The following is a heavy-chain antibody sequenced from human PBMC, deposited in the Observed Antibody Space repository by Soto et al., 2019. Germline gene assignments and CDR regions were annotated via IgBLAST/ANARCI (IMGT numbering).Heavy chain of an antibody. J-gene: IGHJ6*01. Sequence: QVQLVQSGAEVKKPGASVKVSCKASGYTFTSYYMHWVRQAPGQGLEWMGIINPRGCSTSYAQKFQGRVPMTRETCTSTGHMELRSLRAEDTAVYYCARGEIVVVLAVVYYYYGMDV. CDR2: INPRGCST. V-gene: IGHV1-46*03. D-gene: IGHD2-2*01. CDR1: GYTFTSYY. CDR3: ARGEIVVVLAVVYYYYGMDV.